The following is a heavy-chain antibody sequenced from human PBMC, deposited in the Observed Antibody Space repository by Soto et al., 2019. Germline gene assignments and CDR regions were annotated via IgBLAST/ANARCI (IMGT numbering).Heavy chain of an antibody. CDR1: GGTFSSYA. V-gene: IGHV1-69*13. J-gene: IGHJ5*02. D-gene: IGHD3-22*01. CDR3: ARDRGYDSSGYYYRWFDP. CDR2: IIPIFGTA. Sequence: GASVKVSCKASGGTFSSYAISWVRQAPGQGLEWMGGIIPIFGTANYAQKFQGRVTITADESTSTAYMELSSLRSEDTAVYYCARDRGYDSSGYYYRWFDPWGQGTLVTVSS.